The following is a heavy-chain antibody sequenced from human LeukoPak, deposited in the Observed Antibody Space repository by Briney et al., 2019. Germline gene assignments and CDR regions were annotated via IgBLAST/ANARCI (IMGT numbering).Heavy chain of an antibody. CDR1: GGTFSSYA. Sequence: SVKVSCKASGGTFSSYAISWVRQAPGQGLEWMGGIIPIFGTANYAQKFQGRVTITADETTSTAYMELSSLRSEDTAVYYCATSSGWYWGNAFDIWGQGTMVTVSS. J-gene: IGHJ3*02. CDR3: ATSSGWYWGNAFDI. V-gene: IGHV1-69*13. D-gene: IGHD6-19*01. CDR2: IIPIFGTA.